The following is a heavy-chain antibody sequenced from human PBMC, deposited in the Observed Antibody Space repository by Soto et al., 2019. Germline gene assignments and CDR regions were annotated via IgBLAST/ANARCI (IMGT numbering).Heavy chain of an antibody. CDR1: GGTFSSYA. D-gene: IGHD3-3*01. J-gene: IGHJ4*02. V-gene: IGHV1-69*01. Sequence: QVQLVQSGAEVKKPGSSVKVSCKASGGTFSSYAISWVRQAPGQGLEWMGGIIPIFGTANYAQKSQGRVTVTSYASTCTAYMERSSLRSEDTAVYYCARATIFGVARKRDPYYFFDYWGQGTLVTVSS. CDR2: IIPIFGTA. CDR3: ARATIFGVARKRDPYYFFDY.